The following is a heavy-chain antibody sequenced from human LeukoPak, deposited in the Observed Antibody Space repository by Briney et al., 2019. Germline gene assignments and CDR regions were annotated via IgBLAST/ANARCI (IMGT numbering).Heavy chain of an antibody. D-gene: IGHD2-21*02. CDR3: AKTYCGGDCSFHY. CDR1: GFTVSSNY. J-gene: IGHJ4*02. V-gene: IGHV3-23*01. Sequence: GGSLRLSCAASGFTVSSNYMSWVRQAPGKGLEWVSAISGTGGTTYYADSVKGRFTISRDNSKNTLYLQMNSLRADDTAVYYCAKTYCGGDCSFHYWGQGTLVTVSS. CDR2: ISGTGGTT.